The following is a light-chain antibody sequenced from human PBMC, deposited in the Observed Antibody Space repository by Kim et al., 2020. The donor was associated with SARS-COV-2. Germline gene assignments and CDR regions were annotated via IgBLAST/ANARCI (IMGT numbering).Light chain of an antibody. Sequence: PASTSCRSSQSLVYSDGNIYLSWFHQRPGQSPRRLIYKVSSRDSGVPDRFSGSGSGTDFTLQISRVEAEDVVVYCCMQGTHWPFTFGPGTKVDIK. CDR3: MQGTHWPFT. CDR1: QSLVYSDGNIY. CDR2: KVS. V-gene: IGKV2-30*01. J-gene: IGKJ3*01.